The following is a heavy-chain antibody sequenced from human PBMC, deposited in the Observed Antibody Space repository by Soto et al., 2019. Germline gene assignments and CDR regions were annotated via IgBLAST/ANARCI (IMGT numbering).Heavy chain of an antibody. Sequence: SVKVSCKASGSTFSSYAISWVRQAPGQGLEWMGGIIPIFGTANYAQKFQGRVTITADESTSTAYMELSSLRSEDTAVYYCARAGTGGMICGEFGPWGQGTLVTVSS. D-gene: IGHD3-3*01. CDR3: ARAGTGGMICGEFGP. CDR2: IIPIFGTA. J-gene: IGHJ5*02. CDR1: GSTFSSYA. V-gene: IGHV1-69*13.